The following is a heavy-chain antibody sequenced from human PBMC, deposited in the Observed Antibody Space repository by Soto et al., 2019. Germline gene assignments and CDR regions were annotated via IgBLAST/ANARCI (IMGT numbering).Heavy chain of an antibody. D-gene: IGHD6-13*01. CDR3: VTVSPVTYSSSWSNWFDP. CDR1: GGSISSGGYY. CDR2: IYYSGST. V-gene: IGHV4-31*03. J-gene: IGHJ5*02. Sequence: SETLSLTCTVSGGSISSGGYYWSWIRQHPGKGLEWIGYIYYSGSTYYNPSLKSRVTISVDTSKNQFSLKLSSVTAEDTAVYYCVTVSPVTYSSSWSNWFDPWGQGTLVTVSS.